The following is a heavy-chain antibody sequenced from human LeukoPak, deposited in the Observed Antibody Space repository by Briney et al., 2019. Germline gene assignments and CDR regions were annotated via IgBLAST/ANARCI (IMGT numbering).Heavy chain of an antibody. Sequence: QTGGSLRLSCAASGFTFSSYWMHWVRQAPGKGLVWVSHINSDGSSTSYADSVKGRFTISRDNAKNTLYLQMNSLRAEDTAVYYCARGYNWNDGWFDPWGQGTLVTVSS. D-gene: IGHD1-1*01. CDR1: GFTFSSYW. CDR2: INSDGSST. J-gene: IGHJ5*02. V-gene: IGHV3-74*01. CDR3: ARGYNWNDGWFDP.